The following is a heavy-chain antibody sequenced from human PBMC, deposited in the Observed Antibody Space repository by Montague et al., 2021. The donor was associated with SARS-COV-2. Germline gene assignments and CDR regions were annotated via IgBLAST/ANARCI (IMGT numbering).Heavy chain of an antibody. V-gene: IGHV4-61*01. J-gene: IGHJ5*01. CDR3: ARHARGEGYTSWFDS. D-gene: IGHD5-24*01. CDR2: NYYTGSR. Sequence: SETLSLTCTVSGDSVSRGSSYWSWIRQPPGQGLEWIGYNYYTGSRKHTSSLKSRLTISVDTSKNQLSLNLSSVTAADTADYYCARHARGEGYTSWFDSWGQGTLVTVSS. CDR1: GDSVSRGSSY.